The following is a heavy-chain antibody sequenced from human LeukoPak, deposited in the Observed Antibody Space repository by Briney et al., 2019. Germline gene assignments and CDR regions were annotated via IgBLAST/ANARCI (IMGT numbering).Heavy chain of an antibody. J-gene: IGHJ4*02. CDR3: ANEIRPNDY. V-gene: IGHV3-23*01. D-gene: IGHD4-17*01. CDR2: IYISGDNA. Sequence: PGGSLRLSCAASGFTFSSHAMCWFRQAPGRGLEWVSSIYISGDNAHYADSVKGRFTISRDNSKNTLYLQMDSLRAEDSAVYYCANEIRPNDYWGQGTLVTVSS. CDR1: GFTFSSHA.